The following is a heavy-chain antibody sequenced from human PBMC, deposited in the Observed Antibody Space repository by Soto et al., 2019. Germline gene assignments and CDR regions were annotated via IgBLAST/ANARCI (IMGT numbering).Heavy chain of an antibody. CDR2: IDPRSGGT. J-gene: IGHJ4*02. D-gene: IGHD3-10*01. Sequence: HVQLVQSGTEVKKPGASVRVSCMVSGYPFTTYYIHWVRQAPGQGLEWMGWIDPRSGGTVYEQKFQGRVTMTRDTSISTVYMDLSALTSDDTALYYCATDDYGIFPYWGQGSLVTVSS. CDR1: GYPFTTYY. CDR3: ATDDYGIFPY. V-gene: IGHV1-2*02.